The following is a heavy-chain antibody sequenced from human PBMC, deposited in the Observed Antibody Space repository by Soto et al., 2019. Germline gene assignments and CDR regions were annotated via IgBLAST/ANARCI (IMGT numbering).Heavy chain of an antibody. CDR3: AGGGGYCSGGSCYDAYYYGMDV. CDR1: GYTFTSYY. D-gene: IGHD2-15*01. Sequence: QVQLVQSGAEVKKPGASVKVSCKASGYTFTSYYMHWVRQAPGQGLEWMGIINPSGGSTSYAQEFQGRVTMTRDTSTSTVYMELSSLRSEDTAVYYCAGGGGYCSGGSCYDAYYYGMDVWGQGTTVTVSS. CDR2: INPSGGST. J-gene: IGHJ6*02. V-gene: IGHV1-46*01.